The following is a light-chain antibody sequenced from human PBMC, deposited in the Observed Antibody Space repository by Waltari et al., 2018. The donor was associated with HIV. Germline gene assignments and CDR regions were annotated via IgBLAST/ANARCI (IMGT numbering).Light chain of an antibody. J-gene: IGKJ5*01. Sequence: DIQMTQSPSSLSASVGDRVTITCRASQYIGSYLNWYQQKPGDAPKLLIYTTSTLQSWLPSRFSGSGSGTDFTLTISSLQPEEFATYFCQQTFSNSITFGQGTRLEIQ. CDR1: QYIGSY. CDR2: TTS. V-gene: IGKV1-39*01. CDR3: QQTFSNSIT.